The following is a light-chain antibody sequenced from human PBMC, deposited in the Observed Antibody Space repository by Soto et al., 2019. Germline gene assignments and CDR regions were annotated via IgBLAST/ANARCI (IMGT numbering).Light chain of an antibody. CDR1: QGISSY. J-gene: IGKJ4*01. CDR2: AAS. CDR3: QQLNSYPLS. Sequence: DIQLTQSPSFLSASVGDRVTITCRASQGISSYLAWYQQKPGKAPKLLIYAASTLQSGVPSRFSGSGSGTEFTPTISSLQPEDCATYYCQQLNSYPLSFGGGTNVEIK. V-gene: IGKV1-9*01.